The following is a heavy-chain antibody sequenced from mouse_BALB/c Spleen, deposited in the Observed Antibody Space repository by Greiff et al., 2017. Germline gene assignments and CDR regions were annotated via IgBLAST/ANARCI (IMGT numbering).Heavy chain of an antibody. CDR1: GYTFTSYW. D-gene: IGHD3-3*01. CDR2: IYPGDGDT. Sequence: VQLQQSGAELARPGASVKLSCKASGYTFTSYWMQWVKQRPGQGLEWIGAIYPGDGDTRYTQKFKGKATLTADKSSSTAYLQLSSLASEDSAVYYCAREGPSAYWGQGTLVTVSA. CDR3: AREGPSAY. V-gene: IGHV1-87*01. J-gene: IGHJ3*01.